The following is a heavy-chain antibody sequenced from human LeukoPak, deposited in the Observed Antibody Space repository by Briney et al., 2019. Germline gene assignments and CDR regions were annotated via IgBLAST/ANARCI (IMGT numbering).Heavy chain of an antibody. CDR1: GGSISSGGYS. Sequence: NTSETLSLTCAVSGGSISSGGYSWSWIRQPPGKGLEWIGYIYHSGSTYYNPSLKSRVTISVDRSKNQFSLKLSSVTAADTAVYYCARGIVGALYYFDYWGQGTLVTVSS. V-gene: IGHV4-30-2*01. CDR3: ARGIVGALYYFDY. D-gene: IGHD1-26*01. CDR2: IYHSGST. J-gene: IGHJ4*02.